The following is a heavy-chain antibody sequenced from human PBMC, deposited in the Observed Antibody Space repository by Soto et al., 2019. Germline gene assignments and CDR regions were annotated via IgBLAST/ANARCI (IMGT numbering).Heavy chain of an antibody. D-gene: IGHD6-13*01. Sequence: QVQLVESGGGVVQPGRSLRLSCAASGFTFSSYGMHWVRQAPGKGLEWVAVIWYDGSNKYYADSVKGRFTISRDNSKNPLYLQMNSLRAEDTAVYSCARWGIAAGDYWGQGTLVTVSS. CDR1: GFTFSSYG. CDR3: ARWGIAAGDY. J-gene: IGHJ4*02. CDR2: IWYDGSNK. V-gene: IGHV3-33*01.